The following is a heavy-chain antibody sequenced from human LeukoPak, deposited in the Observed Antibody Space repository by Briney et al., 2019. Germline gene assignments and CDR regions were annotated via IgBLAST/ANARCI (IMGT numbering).Heavy chain of an antibody. D-gene: IGHD2-21*01. CDR2: ISSSSSTI. J-gene: IGHJ4*02. Sequence: GGSLRLSCAASGFTFSSYSMNWVRQAPGKGLEWVSYISSSSSTIYYADAVKGRFTISRDNAKNSLYLQMNSLRAEDTAVYYCARGPDCGGDCWSFDYWGQGTLVTVSS. CDR3: ARGPDCGGDCWSFDY. V-gene: IGHV3-48*01. CDR1: GFTFSSYS.